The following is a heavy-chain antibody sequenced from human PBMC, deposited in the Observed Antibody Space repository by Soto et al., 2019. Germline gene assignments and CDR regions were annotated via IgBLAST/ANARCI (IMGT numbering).Heavy chain of an antibody. Sequence: TSETLSLTCAGYGGSFSRYYWSWIRQPPGKGLEWVGEINHSGSTNYNPSLESGGTISVDTSQNPFSLKLSSVTAADTAVYYCGRVAGYCSGGSCFSVFSYYYGMDVWGQGTPVTVSS. CDR1: GGSFSRYY. CDR2: INHSGST. V-gene: IGHV4-34*01. D-gene: IGHD2-15*01. CDR3: GRVAGYCSGGSCFSVFSYYYGMDV. J-gene: IGHJ6*02.